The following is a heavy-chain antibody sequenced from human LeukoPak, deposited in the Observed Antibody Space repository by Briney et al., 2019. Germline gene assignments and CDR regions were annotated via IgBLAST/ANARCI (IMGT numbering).Heavy chain of an antibody. CDR3: EKVSNTLQYYDFWSGYSNNWFDP. CDR1: GFTFSSYA. J-gene: IGHJ5*02. D-gene: IGHD3-3*01. V-gene: IGHV3-23*01. CDR2: ISGSGGST. Sequence: GGSLRLSCAASGFTFSSYAMSWVRQAPGKGLEWVSAISGSGGSTYYADSVKGRFTISRDNSKNTLYLQMNSLRAEETAVYYCEKVSNTLQYYDFWSGYSNNWFDPWGQGTLVTVSS.